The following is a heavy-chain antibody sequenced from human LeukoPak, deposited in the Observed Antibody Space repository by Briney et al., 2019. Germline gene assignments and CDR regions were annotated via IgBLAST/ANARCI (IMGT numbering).Heavy chain of an antibody. V-gene: IGHV3-7*01. CDR3: ARDRSPGNFDY. D-gene: IGHD3-10*01. J-gene: IGHJ4*02. CDR1: GFTFSSYW. Sequence: GGSLRLSCAASGFTFSSYWMSWVRKAPGKGLEWVANIKQDGSEKYYVDSVKGRFTISRDNAKNSLYLQMNSLRAEDTAVYYCARDRSPGNFDYWGQGTLVTVSS. CDR2: IKQDGSEK.